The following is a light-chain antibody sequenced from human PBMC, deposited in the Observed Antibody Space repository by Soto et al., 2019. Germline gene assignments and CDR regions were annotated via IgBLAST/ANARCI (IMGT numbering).Light chain of an antibody. V-gene: IGKV3D-15*01. CDR2: GAS. J-gene: IGKJ5*01. CDR1: QSVSSN. CDR3: QHYNNWPIT. Sequence: EIVLTQSPATLSSFPGDRVSLSCRASQSVSSNLAWYQQKPGQAPRLLIYGASNRATGIPDRFSGSGSGTGFTLTISSLQAADFAVYHCQHYNNWPITFGQGTRLEIK.